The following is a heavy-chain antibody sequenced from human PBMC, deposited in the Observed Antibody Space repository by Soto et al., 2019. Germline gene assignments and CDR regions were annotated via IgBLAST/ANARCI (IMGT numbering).Heavy chain of an antibody. CDR3: AKSPGGLDGYNSDYYGMDV. Sequence: VHLLESGGDLVQPGGSLRLSCTASGLTFSTYAMSWVRQAPGKGLEWVSAIGGSGTGGRTYYAASVKGRFTISRDNSKNTVYLQMNSLRADDTAVYYGAKSPGGLDGYNSDYYGMDVWGQGTTVTVSS. V-gene: IGHV3-23*01. D-gene: IGHD5-12*01. CDR1: GLTFSTYA. J-gene: IGHJ6*02. CDR2: IGGSGTGGRT.